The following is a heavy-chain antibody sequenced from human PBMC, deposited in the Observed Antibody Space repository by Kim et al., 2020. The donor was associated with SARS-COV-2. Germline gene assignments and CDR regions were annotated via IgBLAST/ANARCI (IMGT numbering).Heavy chain of an antibody. V-gene: IGHV3-74*01. CDR1: GFTFSSYW. CDR2: INSDGSST. D-gene: IGHD6-13*01. Sequence: GGSLRLSCAASGFTFSSYWMHWVRQAPGKGLVWVSRINSDGSSTSYADSVKGRFTISRDNAKNTLYLQMNSLRAEDTAVYYCVRSSSWYRDWFDPWGQGTLVTVSS. CDR3: VRSSSWYRDWFDP. J-gene: IGHJ5*02.